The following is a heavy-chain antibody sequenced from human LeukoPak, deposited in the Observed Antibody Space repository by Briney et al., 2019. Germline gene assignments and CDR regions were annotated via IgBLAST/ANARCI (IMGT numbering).Heavy chain of an antibody. D-gene: IGHD6-6*01. CDR1: GFTFTSYG. Sequence: ASVKVSCKASGFTFTSYGISWVRQAPGQGLEWMGWISAYNGNTNYAQKLQGRVTMTTDTSTSTAYMELRSLRSDDTAVYYCARDGPYSSSYYFDYWGQGTLVTVSS. CDR3: ARDGPYSSSYYFDY. J-gene: IGHJ4*02. CDR2: ISAYNGNT. V-gene: IGHV1-18*01.